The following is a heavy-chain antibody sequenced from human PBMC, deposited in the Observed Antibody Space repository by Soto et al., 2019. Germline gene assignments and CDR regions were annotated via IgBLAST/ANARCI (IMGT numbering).Heavy chain of an antibody. CDR3: ARGVTYATGGDH. D-gene: IGHD2-21*02. J-gene: IGHJ4*02. CDR1: GGTFTSYT. V-gene: IGHV1-69*08. CDR2: ISPILDTA. Sequence: QVQLVQSGAEVKKPGSSVKVSCKASGGTFTSYTINWVRQAPGQGLEWMGRISPILDTANYAQKFQGRVTVTADKSTRTAFMELTSLRSEDTAVYYCARGVTYATGGDHWGQGTLVTVSS.